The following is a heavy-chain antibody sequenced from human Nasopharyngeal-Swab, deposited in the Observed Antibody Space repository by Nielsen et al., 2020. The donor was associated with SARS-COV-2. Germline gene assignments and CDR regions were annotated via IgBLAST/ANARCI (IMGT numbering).Heavy chain of an antibody. CDR3: ARATYYDYVWGSYRPGAFDI. D-gene: IGHD3-16*02. Sequence: WIRQPPGKGLEWIGVISHSGSTNYNPSLKSRVTISVDTSKNQFSLKLSSVTAADTAVYYCARATYYDYVWGSYRPGAFDIWGQGTMVTVSS. V-gene: IGHV4-34*01. J-gene: IGHJ3*02. CDR2: ISHSGST.